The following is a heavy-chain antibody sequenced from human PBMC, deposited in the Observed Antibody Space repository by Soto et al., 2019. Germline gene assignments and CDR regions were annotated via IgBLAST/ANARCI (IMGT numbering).Heavy chain of an antibody. D-gene: IGHD4-17*01. CDR3: AKSLRTTVTTGFWFDP. CDR1: GFTISTYA. Sequence: EVQLLESGGGLVQPGGSLRLSCAASGFTISTYAMSWVRQAPGKGLEWVSGISGSGHITYYADSVKGRFTISRDISKNTLYRQMSRRRAEATAAYHCAKSLRTTVTTGFWFDPWGEGTLVTVS. CDR2: ISGSGHIT. V-gene: IGHV3-23*01. J-gene: IGHJ5*02.